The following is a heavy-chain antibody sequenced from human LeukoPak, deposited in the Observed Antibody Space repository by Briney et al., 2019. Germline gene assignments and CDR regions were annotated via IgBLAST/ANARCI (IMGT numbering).Heavy chain of an antibody. CDR2: VNYSGST. Sequence: GPLRLSCAASGFTFSSYAMSWVRQAPGKGLEWIGYVNYSGSTKYNPSLKSRVSISADTSRSQVSLKLSSVTAADTAVYYCARDRGGFTYGEYYFDYWGQGSLVTVSS. CDR3: ARDRGGFTYGEYYFDY. CDR1: GFTFSSYA. D-gene: IGHD2-15*01. V-gene: IGHV4-59*01. J-gene: IGHJ4*02.